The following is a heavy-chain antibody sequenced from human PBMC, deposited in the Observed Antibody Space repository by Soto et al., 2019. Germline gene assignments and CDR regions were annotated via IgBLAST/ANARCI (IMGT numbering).Heavy chain of an antibody. Sequence: ASVKVSCKVSGYTLTELSMHWVRQAPGKGLEWMGGFDPEDGETIYAQKFQGRVTMTEDTSTDTAYMELSSLRSEDTAVYYCARTAGITGSRRAFDIWGQGTMVTVSS. CDR1: GYTLTELS. J-gene: IGHJ3*02. CDR2: FDPEDGET. CDR3: ARTAGITGSRRAFDI. V-gene: IGHV1-24*01. D-gene: IGHD1-20*01.